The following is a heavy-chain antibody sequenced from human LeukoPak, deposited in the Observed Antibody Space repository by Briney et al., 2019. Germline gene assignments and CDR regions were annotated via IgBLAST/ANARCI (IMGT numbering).Heavy chain of an antibody. CDR1: GFTFSLYG. V-gene: IGHV3-33*06. CDR3: SKGSRGANFFGDFDY. J-gene: IGHJ4*02. Sequence: PGRSLRLSCAASGFTFSLYGMHWVRQAPGKGLEWVALISNDGSKTYYADSVKGRFTISRDNSKNTVYLQVSSLRADDTAVYYWSKGSRGANFFGDFDYWGQGTLVTVSS. CDR2: ISNDGSKT. D-gene: IGHD3-10*01.